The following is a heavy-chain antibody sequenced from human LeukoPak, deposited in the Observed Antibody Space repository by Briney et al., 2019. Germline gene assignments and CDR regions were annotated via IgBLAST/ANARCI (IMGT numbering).Heavy chain of an antibody. D-gene: IGHD3-22*01. CDR2: INHSGST. J-gene: IGHJ4*02. CDR1: GGSFSGYY. V-gene: IGHV4-34*01. Sequence: SETLSLTCAVYGGSFSGYYWSWLRQPPGKGLEWIGEINHSGSTNYNPSLKSRVTISVDTSKNQFSLKLSSVTAADTAVYYCASDPFYYDSSGYHNWGQGTLVTVSS. CDR3: ASDPFYYDSSGYHN.